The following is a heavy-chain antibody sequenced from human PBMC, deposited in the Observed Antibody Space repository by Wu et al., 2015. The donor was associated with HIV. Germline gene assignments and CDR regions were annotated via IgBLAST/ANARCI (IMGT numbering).Heavy chain of an antibody. CDR3: AGRDSRIRGEGKKSGYYHFYTDV. J-gene: IGHJ6*03. Sequence: QVQLVQSGSEMKKPGSSLKLSCKASGGTFSNYAISWVRQAPGQRLEWMGGIVPMFGRAVYAQKFQGRVSITADESTSTAYMEFSSLRSEDTAVYYCAGRDSRIRGEGKKSGYYHFYTDVWEEGPRSPSP. CDR1: GGTFSNYA. CDR2: IVPMFGRA. D-gene: IGHD3-10*01. V-gene: IGHV1-69*12.